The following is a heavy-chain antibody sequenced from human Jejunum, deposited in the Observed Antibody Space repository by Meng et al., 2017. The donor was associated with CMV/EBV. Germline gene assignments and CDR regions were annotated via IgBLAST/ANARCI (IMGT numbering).Heavy chain of an antibody. J-gene: IGHJ4*02. CDR1: GYTFTSYA. Sequence: QVQIVQSGSELKQPGASVKVSCRPSGYTFTSYAINWVRQAPGQGPDWMGWIDPNTGNPTYDQGFTGRFVFSLDTSVSTAYLQINCLRADDTAVYYCARDSPLDGYSLLDYWGQGTLVTVSS. CDR2: IDPNTGNP. V-gene: IGHV7-4-1*02. D-gene: IGHD5-24*01. CDR3: ARDSPLDGYSLLDY.